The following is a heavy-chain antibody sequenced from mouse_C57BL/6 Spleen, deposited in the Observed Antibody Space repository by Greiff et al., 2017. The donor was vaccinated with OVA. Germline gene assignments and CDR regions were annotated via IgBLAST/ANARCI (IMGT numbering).Heavy chain of an antibody. CDR1: GYTFTSYW. D-gene: IGHD2-12*01. J-gene: IGHJ1*03. CDR3: ARSLTTPYWYFDV. CDR2: IDPSDSYT. V-gene: IGHV1-69*01. Sequence: VQLQQPGAELVMPGASVKLSCKASGYTFTSYWMHWVKQRPGQGLEWIGEIDPSDSYTNYNQKFKGKSTLTVDKSSSTAYMQLSSLTSEDSAVYYCARSLTTPYWYFDVWGTGTTVTVSS.